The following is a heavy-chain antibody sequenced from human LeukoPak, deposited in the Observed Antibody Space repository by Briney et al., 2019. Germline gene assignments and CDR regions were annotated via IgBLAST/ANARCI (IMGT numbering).Heavy chain of an antibody. V-gene: IGHV4-34*01. Sequence: SETLCLTCAVYGGSFSGYYWSWIRQPPGKGLEWVGEINHSGGTNYNPSLKSRVTISVDTSKNQCSLKLSSVTAADTAVYYCASSSSSWDFDYWGQGTLVTVSS. CDR1: GGSFSGYY. D-gene: IGHD6-13*01. J-gene: IGHJ4*02. CDR2: INHSGGT. CDR3: ASSSSSWDFDY.